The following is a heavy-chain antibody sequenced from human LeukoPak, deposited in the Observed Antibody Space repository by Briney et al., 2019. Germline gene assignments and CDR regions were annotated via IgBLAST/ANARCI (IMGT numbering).Heavy chain of an antibody. CDR1: GFTFSGHW. CDR3: TRSGYSNGYDY. Sequence: PGGSLRLSCVASGFTFSGHWMHWVRQVPGKGLMAVSRITPDGNAAAYADSVKGRFTISRDNAKNTLYLEMNSLTAEDTALYHCTRSGYSNGYDYWGQGTLVIVSS. J-gene: IGHJ4*02. V-gene: IGHV3-74*03. D-gene: IGHD2-15*01. CDR2: ITPDGNAA.